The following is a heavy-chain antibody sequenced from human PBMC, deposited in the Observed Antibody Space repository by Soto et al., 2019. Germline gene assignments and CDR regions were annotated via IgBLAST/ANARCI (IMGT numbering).Heavy chain of an antibody. Sequence: PSETLSLTCTVSGGSISSSSYYWGWIRQPPGKGLEWIGRIYYSGSTYYNTSLKSRVTISVDTSKNQFSLKLSSVTAADKAVYYCARLRATDYYYYGMDVWGQGNTVT. V-gene: IGHV4-39*01. CDR2: IYYSGST. CDR3: ARLRATDYYYYGMDV. J-gene: IGHJ6*02. CDR1: GGSISSSSYY. D-gene: IGHD5-12*01.